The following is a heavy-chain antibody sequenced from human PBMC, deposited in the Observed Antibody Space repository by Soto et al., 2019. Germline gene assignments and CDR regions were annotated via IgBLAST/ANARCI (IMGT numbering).Heavy chain of an antibody. CDR3: ARQYYYYGMDV. J-gene: IGHJ6*02. Sequence: PSETLSLTCTVSGGSISSGGYYWSWIRQHPGKGLEWIGYIYYSGSTYYNPSLKSRVTISVDTSKNQLSLKLSSVTAADTAVYYCARQYYYYGMDVWGQGTTVTVSS. CDR2: IYYSGST. CDR1: GGSISSGGYY. V-gene: IGHV4-31*03.